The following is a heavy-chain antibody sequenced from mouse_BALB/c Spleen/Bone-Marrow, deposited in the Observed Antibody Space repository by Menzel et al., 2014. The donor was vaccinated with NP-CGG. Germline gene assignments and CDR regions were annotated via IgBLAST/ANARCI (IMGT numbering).Heavy chain of an antibody. CDR3: ARLYWFFDA. J-gene: IGHJ1*01. CDR1: GFVFSRYW. V-gene: IGHV4-1*02. CDR2: INLDSSRI. Sequence: EVMLVESGGGLVQPGGSLKLSCAATGFVFSRYWMSWVREAPGKGLEWMGEINLDSSRINNTRSLKDKLIISRDNAKNTLYLQMSTVRSDDTALYYCARLYWFFDAWGAGTPVTVSS.